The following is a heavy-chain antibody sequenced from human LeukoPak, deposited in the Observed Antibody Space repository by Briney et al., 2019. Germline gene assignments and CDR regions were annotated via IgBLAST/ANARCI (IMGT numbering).Heavy chain of an antibody. CDR1: GGTFISYA. CDR2: IIPIFGTA. CDR3: ARVYDSSGWGGFDI. J-gene: IGHJ3*02. D-gene: IGHD3-22*01. Sequence: GASXKVSCKASGGTFISYAISWVRQAPGQGLEWMGGIIPIFGTANYAQKFQGRVTITADESTSTAYMELSSLRSEDTAVYYCARVYDSSGWGGFDIWGQGTMVTVSS. V-gene: IGHV1-69*13.